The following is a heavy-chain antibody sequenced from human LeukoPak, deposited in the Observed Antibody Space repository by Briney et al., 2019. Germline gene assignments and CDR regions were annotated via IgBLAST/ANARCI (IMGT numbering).Heavy chain of an antibody. CDR2: TGSSGGGI. V-gene: IGHV3-23*01. Sequence: SGGSLRLSCAASGFTFSTYTMYWVRHPPGKGLEWVSITGSSGGGIHYADSVKGRFTISRDNSKNALYLQMNSLRVEDTAVYYCAIDPNWGTHSWGQGVLVTVSS. J-gene: IGHJ4*02. D-gene: IGHD7-27*01. CDR1: GFTFSTYT. CDR3: AIDPNWGTHS.